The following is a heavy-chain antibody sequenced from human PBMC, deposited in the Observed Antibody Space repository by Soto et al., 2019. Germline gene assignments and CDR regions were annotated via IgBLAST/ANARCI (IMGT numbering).Heavy chain of an antibody. Sequence: QITLKESGPTLVKPTQTLTLTCTFSGFSLSTSGVGVGWIRQPPGKALEWLALIYWDDDKRYSPSLKSRLTLXXDXSXXPLVLTMTNMHPVVTATYYCAHSSISAAGPYGFDYRGQGTLVTVSS. V-gene: IGHV2-5*02. CDR3: AHSSISAAGPYGFDY. J-gene: IGHJ4*02. CDR2: IYWDDDK. D-gene: IGHD6-13*01. CDR1: GFSLSTSGVG.